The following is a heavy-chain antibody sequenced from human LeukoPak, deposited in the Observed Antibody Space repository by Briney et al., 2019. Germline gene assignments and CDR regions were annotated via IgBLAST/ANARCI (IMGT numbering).Heavy chain of an antibody. CDR3: ATMGDGYNSPIDY. J-gene: IGHJ4*02. CDR2: ISSSSSYI. CDR1: GFTFSSYS. Sequence: GGSLRLSCAASGFTFSSYSMNWVRQAPGKGLEWVSFISSSSSYIYYADSLKGRFTISRDNAKNSLYLQMNSLRAEDTAVYYCATMGDGYNSPIDYWGQGTLVTVSS. D-gene: IGHD5-24*01. V-gene: IGHV3-21*01.